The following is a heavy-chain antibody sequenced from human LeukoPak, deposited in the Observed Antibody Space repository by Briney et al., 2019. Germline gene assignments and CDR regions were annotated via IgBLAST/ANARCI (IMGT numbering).Heavy chain of an antibody. D-gene: IGHD5-18*01. CDR2: IKQDGSEK. Sequence: PGGSLRLSCAASGFTFSSYWMSWVRQAPGKGLEWVANIKQDGSEKYYVDSVKGRFTISRDNAKNSLYLQMNSLRAEDTAVYYCARGHVDTAMVYYYGMDVWGQGTTVTVSS. CDR3: ARGHVDTAMVYYYGMDV. V-gene: IGHV3-7*01. J-gene: IGHJ6*02. CDR1: GFTFSSYW.